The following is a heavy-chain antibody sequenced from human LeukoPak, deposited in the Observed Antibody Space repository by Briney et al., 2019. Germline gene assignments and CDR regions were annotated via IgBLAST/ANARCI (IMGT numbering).Heavy chain of an antibody. CDR2: INTNTGNP. V-gene: IGHV7-4-1*02. CDR3: ARVYHCSSTSCYYSFDY. CDR1: GYTFTGYY. J-gene: IGHJ4*02. D-gene: IGHD2-2*01. Sequence: ASVKVSCKASGYTFTGYYMHWVRQAPGQGLEWMGWINTNTGNPTYAQGFTGRFVFSLDTSVSTAYLQISSLKAEDTAVYYCARVYHCSSTSCYYSFDYWGQGTLVTVSS.